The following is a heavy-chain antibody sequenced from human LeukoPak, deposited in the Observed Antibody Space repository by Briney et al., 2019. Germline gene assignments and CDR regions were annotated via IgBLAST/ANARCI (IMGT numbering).Heavy chain of an antibody. CDR1: GFTFSTYS. CDR3: ARGYCSSTSCYNEVIGH. J-gene: IGHJ4*02. V-gene: IGHV3-48*01. CDR2: ISSSSSTI. Sequence: GGSLRLSCAASGFTFSTYSMNWVRQSPGKGLEWVSYISSSSSTIYYADSVKGRFTISRDNAKNSLYLQMNSLRAEDTAVYYCARGYCSSTSCYNEVIGHWGQGTLVTVSS. D-gene: IGHD2-2*01.